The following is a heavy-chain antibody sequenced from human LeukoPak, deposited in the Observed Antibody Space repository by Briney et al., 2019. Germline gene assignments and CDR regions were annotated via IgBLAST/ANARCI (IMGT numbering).Heavy chain of an antibody. Sequence: SETLSLTCTVSGGSISSYYWSWIRQPPGKGLERIGYIYYSGSTNYNPSLKSRVTISVDTSKNQFSLKLSSVTAADTAVYYCARLPYYYDSSGYLPAWGAFDIWGQGTMVTVSS. J-gene: IGHJ3*02. D-gene: IGHD3-22*01. CDR3: ARLPYYYDSSGYLPAWGAFDI. V-gene: IGHV4-59*01. CDR1: GGSISSYY. CDR2: IYYSGST.